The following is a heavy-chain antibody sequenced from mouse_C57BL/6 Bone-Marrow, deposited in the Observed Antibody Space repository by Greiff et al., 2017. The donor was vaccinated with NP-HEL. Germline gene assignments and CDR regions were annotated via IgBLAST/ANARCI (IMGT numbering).Heavy chain of an antibody. CDR2: ISSGGDYI. CDR1: GFTFSSYA. V-gene: IGHV5-9-1*02. CDR3: TRAYYSNRYYAMDY. D-gene: IGHD2-5*01. Sequence: EVMLVESGEGLVKPGGSLKLSCAASGFTFSSYAMSWVRQTPEKRLEWVAYISSGGDYIYYADTVKGRFTISRDNARNTLYLQMSSLKSEDTAMYYCTRAYYSNRYYAMDYWGQGTSVTVSS. J-gene: IGHJ4*01.